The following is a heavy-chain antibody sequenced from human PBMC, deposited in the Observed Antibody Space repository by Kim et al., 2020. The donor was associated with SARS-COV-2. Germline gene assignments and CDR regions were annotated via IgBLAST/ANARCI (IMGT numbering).Heavy chain of an antibody. V-gene: IGHV4-34*01. CDR1: GGSFSGYY. Sequence: SETLSLTCAVYGGSFSGYYWSWIRQPPGKGLEWIGEINHSGSTNYNPSLKSRVTISVDTSKNQFSLKLSSVTAADTAVYYCARDRHYGSGSYRPGGYYYYGMDVWGQGTTVTVSS. CDR3: ARDRHYGSGSYRPGGYYYYGMDV. CDR2: INHSGST. D-gene: IGHD3-10*01. J-gene: IGHJ6*02.